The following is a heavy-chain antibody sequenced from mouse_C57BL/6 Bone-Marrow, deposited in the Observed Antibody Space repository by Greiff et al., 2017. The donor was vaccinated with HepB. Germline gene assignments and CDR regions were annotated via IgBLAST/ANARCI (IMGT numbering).Heavy chain of an antibody. J-gene: IGHJ4*01. Sequence: QVHVKQPGAELVMPGASVKLSCKASGYTFTSYWMHWVKQRPGQGLEWIGEIDPSDSYTNYNQKFKGKSTLTVDKSSSTAYMQLSSLTSEDSAVYYCARDSSGYPLYAMDYWGQGTSVTVSS. CDR3: ARDSSGYPLYAMDY. CDR2: IDPSDSYT. D-gene: IGHD3-2*02. CDR1: GYTFTSYW. V-gene: IGHV1-69*01.